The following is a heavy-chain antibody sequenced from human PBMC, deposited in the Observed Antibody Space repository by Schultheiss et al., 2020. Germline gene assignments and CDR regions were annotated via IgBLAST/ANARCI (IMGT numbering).Heavy chain of an antibody. CDR3: AKGQTGYDSSGYYHYVDY. CDR1: GFTFSSYA. J-gene: IGHJ4*02. Sequence: GGSLRLSCAASGFTFSSYAMSWVRQAPGKGLEWVSAISGSGGSTYYADSVKGRFTISRDNSKNTLYLQMNSLRAEDTAVYYCAKGQTGYDSSGYYHYVDYWGQGTLGTVS. CDR2: ISGSGGST. V-gene: IGHV3-23*01. D-gene: IGHD3-22*01.